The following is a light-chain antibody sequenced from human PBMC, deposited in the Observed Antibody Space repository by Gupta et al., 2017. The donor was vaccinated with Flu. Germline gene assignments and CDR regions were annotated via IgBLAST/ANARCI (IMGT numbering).Light chain of an antibody. CDR2: AAS. V-gene: IGKV1-9*01. Sequence: DIQLTQSPSFLSASVGDRVTITCRASQGISAYLTWFQQKPGKAPKLLIYAASTLQSGVPSRFSGSGFGTEFTLTISSLQPEDFATYYCHQRDTFGQGTKLEIK. J-gene: IGKJ2*01. CDR3: HQRDT. CDR1: QGISAY.